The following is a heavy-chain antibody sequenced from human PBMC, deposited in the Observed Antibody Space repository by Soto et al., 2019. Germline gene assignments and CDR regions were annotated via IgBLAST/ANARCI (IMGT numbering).Heavy chain of an antibody. CDR1: GFTFSSYG. D-gene: IGHD4-17*01. CDR2: IWYDGSNK. V-gene: IGHV3-33*01. CDR3: ARVQKKYGDYGSYDY. J-gene: IGHJ4*02. Sequence: GGSLRLSCAASGFTFSSYGMHWVRQAPGKGLEWVAVIWYDGSNKYYADSVKGRFTISRDNSKNTLYLQMNSLRAEDTAVYYCARVQKKYGDYGSYDYWGQGTLVTVSS.